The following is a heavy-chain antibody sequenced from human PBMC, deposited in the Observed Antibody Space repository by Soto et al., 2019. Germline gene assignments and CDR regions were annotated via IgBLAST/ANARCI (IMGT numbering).Heavy chain of an antibody. CDR3: AKAYSDYVNWYFDL. CDR2: IKHDGSEK. CDR1: GFTFSSYW. J-gene: IGHJ2*01. V-gene: IGHV3-7*01. D-gene: IGHD4-17*01. Sequence: EVQLVESGGGLVQPGGSLRLSCAASGFTFSSYWMSWVRQAPGKGLEWVANIKHDGSEKYYVDSVKGRFTISRDNAKNSLDLQINSLRAEDTAEYYCAKAYSDYVNWYFDLWGRGALVTVSS.